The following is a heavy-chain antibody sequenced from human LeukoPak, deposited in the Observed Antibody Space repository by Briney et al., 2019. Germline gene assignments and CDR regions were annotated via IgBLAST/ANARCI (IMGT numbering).Heavy chain of an antibody. J-gene: IGHJ3*02. V-gene: IGHV3-23*01. CDR2: ISGSGGST. CDR3: ASPSASLDAFDI. CDR1: GFTFSSYG. Sequence: PGGTLRLSCAASGFTFSSYGMSWVRQAPGKGLEWVSAISGSGGSTYYADSVKGRFTISRDNSKNTLYLQMNSLRAEDTAVYYCASPSASLDAFDIWGQGTMVTVSS. D-gene: IGHD2-2*01.